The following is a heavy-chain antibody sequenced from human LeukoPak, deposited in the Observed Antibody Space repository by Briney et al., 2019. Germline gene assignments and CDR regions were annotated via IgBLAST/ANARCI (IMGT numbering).Heavy chain of an antibody. V-gene: IGHV3-30*02. Sequence: GGSLRLSCAASGFTFSSYGMHWVRQAPGKGLEWVAFIRYDGSNKYYADSVKGRFTISRDNSKNTLYLQMNSLRAEDTAVYYCAKDSGDSGPSRHFYYYYYYMDVWGKGTTVTISS. J-gene: IGHJ6*03. D-gene: IGHD2-21*02. CDR2: IRYDGSNK. CDR1: GFTFSSYG. CDR3: AKDSGDSGPSRHFYYYYYYMDV.